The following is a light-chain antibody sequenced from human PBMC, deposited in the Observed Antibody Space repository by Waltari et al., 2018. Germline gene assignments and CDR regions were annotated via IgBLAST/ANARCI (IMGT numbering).Light chain of an antibody. CDR2: EVS. Sequence: QSALTQPPSASGSPGQSVTISCPGTSSDAGGYNYVSWYQPHPGKAPKLMIYEVSKRPSGVPDRFSGSKSGNTASLTVSGLQAEDEADYYCSSYAGSNNYVFGTGTKVTVL. CDR1: SSDAGGYNY. J-gene: IGLJ1*01. V-gene: IGLV2-8*01. CDR3: SSYAGSNNYV.